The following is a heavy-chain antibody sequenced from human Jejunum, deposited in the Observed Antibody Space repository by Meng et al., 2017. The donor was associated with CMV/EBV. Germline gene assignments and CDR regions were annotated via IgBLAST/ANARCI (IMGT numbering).Heavy chain of an antibody. Sequence: LSCAASGFSVRSYTMNWVRQAPGKGLEWVSLISSGNTRIHYADSVKGRFTISRDNAKNSLYLQMNSLRSEDTAIYYCVREGVLIGFDFWGQGSLVTVSS. V-gene: IGHV3-21*04. CDR2: ISSGNTRI. D-gene: IGHD3-10*01. CDR1: GFSVRSYT. J-gene: IGHJ4*02. CDR3: VREGVLIGFDF.